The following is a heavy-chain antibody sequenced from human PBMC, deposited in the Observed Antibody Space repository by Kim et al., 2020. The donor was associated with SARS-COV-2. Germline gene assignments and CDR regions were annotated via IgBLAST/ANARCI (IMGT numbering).Heavy chain of an antibody. Sequence: GGSLRLSCAASGFTFSSYAMSWVRQAPGKGLEWVSAISGSGGSTYYADSVKGRFTISRDNSKNTLYLQMNSLRAEDTAVYYCAKVIISEQWLAGFDYWGQGTLVTVSS. J-gene: IGHJ4*02. D-gene: IGHD6-19*01. V-gene: IGHV3-23*01. CDR2: ISGSGGST. CDR1: GFTFSSYA. CDR3: AKVIISEQWLAGFDY.